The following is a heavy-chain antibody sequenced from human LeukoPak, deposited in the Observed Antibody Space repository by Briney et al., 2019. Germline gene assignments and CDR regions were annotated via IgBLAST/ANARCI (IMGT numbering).Heavy chain of an antibody. CDR1: GFTFSSYA. D-gene: IGHD3-22*01. J-gene: IGHJ5*02. V-gene: IGHV3-23*01. CDR3: AKAYDSSGYHLNWFDP. CDR2: ISGSGGST. Sequence: GGSLRLSCAASGFTFSSYAMTWVRQAPGKGLEWVSAISGSGGSTYYADSVKGRFTISRDNSKNTLYLQMNSLRAEDTAVYYCAKAYDSSGYHLNWFDPWGQGTLVTVSS.